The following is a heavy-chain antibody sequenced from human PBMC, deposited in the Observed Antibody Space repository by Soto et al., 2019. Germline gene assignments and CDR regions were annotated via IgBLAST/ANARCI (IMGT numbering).Heavy chain of an antibody. J-gene: IGHJ4*02. CDR3: VRTSLVVAAATREDY. CDR1: GFTFSSYW. V-gene: IGHV3-74*01. D-gene: IGHD2-15*01. CDR2: INSDGSST. Sequence: EVQLVESGGGLVQPGGSLRLSCAASGFTFSSYWMHWVRQAPGKGLVWVSRINSDGSSTSYADSVKGRFTISRDNAKNTVYLQMNSLIAEDTAVYYCVRTSLVVAAATREDYWGQGTLVTVSS.